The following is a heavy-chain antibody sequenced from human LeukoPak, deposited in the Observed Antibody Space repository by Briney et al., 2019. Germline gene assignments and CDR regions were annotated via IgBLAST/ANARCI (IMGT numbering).Heavy chain of an antibody. CDR1: GYTFTNHG. CDR3: ARGGYDFWSGYLYYFDY. V-gene: IGHV1-18*01. Sequence: GASVKVSCKASGYTFTNHGITWVRQAPGQGLEWMGWISAHDGNTNYAQKLQGRVTMTTDTSTSIAYMELRSLRSDDTAVYYCARGGYDFWSGYLYYFDYWGQGTLVTVSS. D-gene: IGHD3-3*01. CDR2: ISAHDGNT. J-gene: IGHJ4*02.